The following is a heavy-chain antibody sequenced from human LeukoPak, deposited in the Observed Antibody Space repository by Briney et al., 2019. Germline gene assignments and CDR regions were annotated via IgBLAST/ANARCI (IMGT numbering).Heavy chain of an antibody. CDR1: GFTFSSYW. CDR2: IKQDGREK. CDR3: ARERGYYGSGSWGYYYYGMDV. J-gene: IGHJ6*02. Sequence: GGSLRLSCAASGFTFSSYWMSWVRQAPGKGLEWVANIKQDGREKYYVDSVKGRFTISRDNAKNSLYLQMNSLRAEDTAVYYCARERGYYGSGSWGYYYYGMDVWGQGTTVTVAS. V-gene: IGHV3-7*01. D-gene: IGHD3-10*01.